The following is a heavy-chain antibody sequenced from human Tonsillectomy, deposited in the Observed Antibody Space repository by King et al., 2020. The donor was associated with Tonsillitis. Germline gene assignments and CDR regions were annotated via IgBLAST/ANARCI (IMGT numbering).Heavy chain of an antibody. J-gene: IGHJ4*02. CDR2: ISYNGRNK. V-gene: IGHV3-30*04. CDR1: GFTFSNYA. Sequence: VQLVESGGGVVQPGRSLRLSCAASGFTFSNYAMHWVRQAPGKGLEWVGVISYNGRNKFYTNSMEGRFTISRDNSKNTLFLQVNSLRVEDTAVYYCARVIDDIAVVVDAISSDYWGQGTLVTVSS. CDR3: ARVIDDIAVVVDAISSDY. D-gene: IGHD2-15*01.